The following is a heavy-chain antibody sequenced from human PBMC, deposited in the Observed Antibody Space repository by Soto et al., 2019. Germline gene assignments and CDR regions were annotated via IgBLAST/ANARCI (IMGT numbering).Heavy chain of an antibody. Sequence: PSETLSLTCAVSGGSISSGGYSWSWIRQPPGKGLEWIGYIYHSGSTYYNPPLKSRVTISVDRSKNQFSLKLSSVTAADTAVYYCARDREQWLVLHYYWGQGTLVTVS. CDR2: IYHSGST. V-gene: IGHV4-30-2*01. J-gene: IGHJ4*02. CDR1: GGSISSGGYS. D-gene: IGHD6-19*01. CDR3: ARDREQWLVLHYY.